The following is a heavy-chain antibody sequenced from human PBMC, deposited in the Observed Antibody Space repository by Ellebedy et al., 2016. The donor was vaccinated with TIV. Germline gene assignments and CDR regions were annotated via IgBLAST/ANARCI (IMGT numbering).Heavy chain of an antibody. D-gene: IGHD4-23*01. V-gene: IGHV3-53*01. J-gene: IGHJ4*02. Sequence: GESLKISCAASGFTVSSNYMNWVRQAPGKGLEWVPVIYSGADGGDTYYEDSVKGRFTISRDNSTNTLYLQMNSLRAEDTAVYYCARDAADSGGKFDYWGQGALVTVSS. CDR3: ARDAADSGGKFDY. CDR2: IYSGADGGDT. CDR1: GFTVSSNY.